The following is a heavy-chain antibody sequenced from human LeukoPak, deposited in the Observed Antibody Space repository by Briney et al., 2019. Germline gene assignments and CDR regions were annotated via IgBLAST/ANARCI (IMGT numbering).Heavy chain of an antibody. D-gene: IGHD1-26*01. CDR3: ARERTRGSGSYHHFDC. CDR2: IYHNGST. Sequence: SETLSLTCTVSGYSISSGYYWGWIRRPPGKGLEWIGSIYHNGSTYYNPSLKSRVTISVDTSKNQFALKLSSVTAADTAVYYCARERTRGSGSYHHFDCWGQGTLVTVSS. J-gene: IGHJ4*02. V-gene: IGHV4-38-2*02. CDR1: GYSISSGYY.